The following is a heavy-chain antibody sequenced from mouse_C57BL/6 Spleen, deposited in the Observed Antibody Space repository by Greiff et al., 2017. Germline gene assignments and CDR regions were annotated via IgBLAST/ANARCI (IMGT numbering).Heavy chain of an antibody. CDR3: ARYLAWGSTGTGLFDY. Sequence: EVQLVESGPGLAKPSQTLSLTCSVTGYSITSDYWNWIRKFPGNKLEYMGYISYSGSTYYNPSLKSRISISRDTSKNQYYLQLNSVTTEDTATYSCARYLAWGSTGTGLFDYWGQGTTLTVSS. D-gene: IGHD4-1*02. CDR2: ISYSGST. J-gene: IGHJ2*01. CDR1: GYSITSDY. V-gene: IGHV3-8*01.